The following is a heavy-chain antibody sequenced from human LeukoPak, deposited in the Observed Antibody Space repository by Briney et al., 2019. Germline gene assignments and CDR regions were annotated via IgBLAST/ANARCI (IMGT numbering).Heavy chain of an antibody. CDR2: IYYSGST. D-gene: IGHD1-26*01. J-gene: IGHJ6*02. Sequence: NASETLSLTCTVSGGSISSGGYYWSWIRQHPGKGLEWIGYIYYSGSTDYNPSLKSRLTISVDTSKNQFSLKLSSVTAADTAVYYCARDRDIGTYYYYYGMDVWGQGTTVTVSS. V-gene: IGHV4-31*03. CDR1: GGSISSGGYY. CDR3: ARDRDIGTYYYYYGMDV.